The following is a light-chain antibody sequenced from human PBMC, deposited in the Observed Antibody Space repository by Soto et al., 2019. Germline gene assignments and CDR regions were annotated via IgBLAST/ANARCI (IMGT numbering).Light chain of an antibody. Sequence: QSVLTQPPSVSGAPGQRVTISCTGSSSNIGATSNVYWYQQLPGAAPKLLFYDNNSRPSGVPDRLSGSKSGTSASLAITGLQAEDEADYYCQSYDFSLTAVVFGGGTKLTVL. CDR2: DNN. V-gene: IGLV1-40*01. CDR1: SSNIGATSN. CDR3: QSYDFSLTAVV. J-gene: IGLJ2*01.